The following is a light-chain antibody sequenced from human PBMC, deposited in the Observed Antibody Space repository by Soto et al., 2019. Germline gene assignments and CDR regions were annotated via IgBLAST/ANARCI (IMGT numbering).Light chain of an antibody. CDR3: QQYYSYPLT. J-gene: IGKJ1*01. CDR2: DAS. V-gene: IGKV1-5*01. CDR1: QTITNR. Sequence: DIQMTQSPSTLSASVGDRVTITCRASQTITNRLAWYQQKPGKAPKVLIYDASSLESGVPSRFSGSGSGTDFTLTISCLQSEDFATYYCQQYYSYPLTFGQGTKVDIK.